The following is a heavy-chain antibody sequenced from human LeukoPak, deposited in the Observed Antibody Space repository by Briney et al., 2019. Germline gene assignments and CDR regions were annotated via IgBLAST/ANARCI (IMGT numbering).Heavy chain of an antibody. CDR2: IINDGSST. CDR3: AKVPHYYDSSGYLDY. J-gene: IGHJ4*02. V-gene: IGHV3-74*01. D-gene: IGHD3-22*01. Sequence: PGGSLRLSCAASGFNFKNYWMHWVRQAPGKGLEWVSRIINDGSSTTYADSVKGRFTISRDNAKNTLYLQMNSLRAEDTAVYYCAKVPHYYDSSGYLDYWGQGTLVTVSP. CDR1: GFNFKNYW.